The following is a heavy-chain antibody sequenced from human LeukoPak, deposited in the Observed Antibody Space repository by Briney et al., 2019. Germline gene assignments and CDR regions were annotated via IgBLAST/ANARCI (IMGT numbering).Heavy chain of an antibody. CDR2: INHSGST. D-gene: IGHD4-23*01. Sequence: SETLSLTCAVYGGSFSGYYWSWIRQPPGKGLEWIGEINHSGSTNYNPSLKSRVTISVDTSKNQFSLKLSSVTAADTAVYYCARGKIRWKNWFDPWGQGTLVTVSS. CDR1: GGSFSGYY. J-gene: IGHJ5*02. V-gene: IGHV4-34*01. CDR3: ARGKIRWKNWFDP.